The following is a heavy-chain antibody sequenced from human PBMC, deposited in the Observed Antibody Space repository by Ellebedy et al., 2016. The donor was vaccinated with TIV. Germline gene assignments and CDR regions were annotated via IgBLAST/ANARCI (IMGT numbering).Heavy chain of an antibody. CDR1: GFTFSSYS. J-gene: IGHJ4*02. CDR3: ARASYYYDSSGYYEL. V-gene: IGHV3-21*01. D-gene: IGHD3-22*01. CDR2: ISSSSSYI. Sequence: GESLKISCAASGFTFSSYSMNWVRQAPGKGLEWVSSISSSSSYIYYADSVKGRFTISRDNAKNSLYLQMNSLRAEDTAVYYCARASYYYDSSGYYELWGQGTLVTVSS.